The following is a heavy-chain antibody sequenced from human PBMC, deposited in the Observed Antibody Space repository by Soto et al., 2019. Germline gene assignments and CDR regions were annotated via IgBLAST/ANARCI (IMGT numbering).Heavy chain of an antibody. Sequence: QVQLVQSGAEEKKPGASVKVSCKASGYTFTGYAMHWVRQAPGQRLEWMGWINAGNGNTKYSQKFQGRDTITRDTSAXAXXXXXXXXXSXXTAXYYXXXXXXVPADFDYWGQGTLVTVSS. CDR3: XXXXXVPADFDY. J-gene: IGHJ4*02. D-gene: IGHD3-10*01. CDR2: INAGNGNT. V-gene: IGHV1-3*05. CDR1: GYTFTGYA.